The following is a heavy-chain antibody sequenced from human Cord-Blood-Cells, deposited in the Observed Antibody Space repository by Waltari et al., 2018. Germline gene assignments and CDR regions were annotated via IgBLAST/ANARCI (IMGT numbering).Heavy chain of an antibody. CDR2: INPNSGGT. Sequence: QVQLVQSGAEVKKPGASVKVSCKASGYTFTGYYIHWVRQAPGQGLEWMGWINPNSGGTNYAQKFQGRVTMTRDTSIGTAYMELSRLRSDDTAVYYCARSITIFGVVMSDAFDIWGQGTMVTVSS. CDR1: GYTFTGYY. J-gene: IGHJ3*02. CDR3: ARSITIFGVVMSDAFDI. V-gene: IGHV1-2*02. D-gene: IGHD3-3*01.